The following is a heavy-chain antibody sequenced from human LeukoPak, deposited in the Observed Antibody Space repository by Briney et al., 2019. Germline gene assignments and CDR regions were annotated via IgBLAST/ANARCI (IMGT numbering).Heavy chain of an antibody. CDR3: ARDRTYYDILWFDP. Sequence: ASVKVSCKASGYTFTSYDINWVRQATGQGLEWMGWMNPNSGNTGYAQKFQGRVTMTRNTSISTAYMELSSLRSEDTAVYYCARDRTYYDILWFDPWGQGILVTVSS. D-gene: IGHD3-9*01. J-gene: IGHJ5*02. V-gene: IGHV1-8*01. CDR2: MNPNSGNT. CDR1: GYTFTSYD.